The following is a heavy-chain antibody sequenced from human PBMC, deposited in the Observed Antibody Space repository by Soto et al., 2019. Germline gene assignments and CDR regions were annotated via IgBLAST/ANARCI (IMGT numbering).Heavy chain of an antibody. CDR3: ARAPSSLNFDY. CDR1: GGSISSYY. V-gene: IGHV4-59*01. CDR2: IYYSGST. Sequence: TLSLTCTVSGGSISSYYWSWIRQPPGKGLEWIGYIYYSGSTNYNPSLKSRVTISVDTSKNQFSLKLSSVTAADTAVYYCARAPSSLNFDYWGQGTLVTVSS. J-gene: IGHJ4*02.